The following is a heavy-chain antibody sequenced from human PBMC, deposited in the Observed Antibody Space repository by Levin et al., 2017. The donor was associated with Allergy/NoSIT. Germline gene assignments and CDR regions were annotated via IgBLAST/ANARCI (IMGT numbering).Heavy chain of an antibody. V-gene: IGHV3-72*01. CDR3: ARGTSYDYRGKSIYGMDV. Sequence: GGSLRLSCAASGFTFSDHYMDWVRQAPGKGLEWVGRTRNKANSYTTEYAASVKGRFTISRDDSKNSLYLQMNSLKTEDTAVYYCARGTSYDYRGKSIYGMDVWGQGTTVTVSS. J-gene: IGHJ6*02. D-gene: IGHD4-23*01. CDR2: TRNKANSYTT. CDR1: GFTFSDHY.